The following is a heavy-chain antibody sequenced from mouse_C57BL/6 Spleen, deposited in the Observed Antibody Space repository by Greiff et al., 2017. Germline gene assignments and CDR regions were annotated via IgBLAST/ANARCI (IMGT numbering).Heavy chain of an antibody. J-gene: IGHJ4*01. CDR1: GYTFTGYW. CDR2: ILPGSGST. V-gene: IGHV1-9*01. D-gene: IGHD1-1*01. Sequence: QVQLQQSGAELMKPGASVKLSCKATGYTFTGYWIEWVKQRPGHGLEWIGEILPGSGSTNYNEKFKGKATFTADTSSNTAYMQLSSLTTEDSAIXYCARRGGLITTVKDAMDYWGQGTSVTVSS. CDR3: ARRGGLITTVKDAMDY.